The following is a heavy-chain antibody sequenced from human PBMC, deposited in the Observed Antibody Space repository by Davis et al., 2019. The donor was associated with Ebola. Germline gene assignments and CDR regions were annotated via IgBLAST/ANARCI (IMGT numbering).Heavy chain of an antibody. CDR1: GFTFSSYA. D-gene: IGHD6-19*01. J-gene: IGHJ5*02. CDR2: ISSNGGST. CDR3: ARDGIAVAGTGHNWFDP. Sequence: PGGSLRLSCAASGFTFSSYAMHWVRQAPGKGLEYVSAISSNGGSTYYADSVKGRFTISRDNSKNTLYLQMGSLRAEDMAVYYCARDGIAVAGTGHNWFDPWGQGTLVTVSS. V-gene: IGHV3-64*02.